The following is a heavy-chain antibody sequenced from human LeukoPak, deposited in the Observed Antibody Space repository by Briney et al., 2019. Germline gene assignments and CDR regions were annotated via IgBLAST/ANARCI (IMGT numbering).Heavy chain of an antibody. D-gene: IGHD3-10*01. CDR2: ISDSGSST. J-gene: IGHJ6*02. CDR3: AKVPYSDYGSGRPPFMDV. V-gene: IGHV3-23*01. CDR1: GFTFSNYA. Sequence: GGSPRLSCAASGFTFSNYAMSWVRQAPGKGLEWVSTISDSGSSTYYADSVKGRFTISRDNSKNTLYPQMDSLRAEDTAIYYCAKVPYSDYGSGRPPFMDVWGQGTTVAVSS.